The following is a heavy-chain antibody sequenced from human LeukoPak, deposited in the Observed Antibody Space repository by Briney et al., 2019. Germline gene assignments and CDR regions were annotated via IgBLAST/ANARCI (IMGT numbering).Heavy chain of an antibody. D-gene: IGHD3-3*01. CDR2: TSNTGTT. CDR1: GGSISSYY. Sequence: SETLSLTCTVSGGSISSYYWSWIRQPPGKGLEWIGYTSNTGTTNYNPSLKSRVVISLDTSKSQFSLRLSSVTAADTAVYYCASSPSVEAAREYFNHWGQGTLVTVSS. J-gene: IGHJ4*02. CDR3: ASSPSVEAAREYFNH. V-gene: IGHV4-4*09.